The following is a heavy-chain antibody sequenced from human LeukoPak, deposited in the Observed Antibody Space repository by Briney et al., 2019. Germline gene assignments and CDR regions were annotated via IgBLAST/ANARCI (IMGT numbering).Heavy chain of an antibody. J-gene: IGHJ6*03. V-gene: IGHV4-59*01. CDR2: IYYSGST. Sequence: SETLSLTCTVSGGSISSYYWSWIRQPPGKGLEWIGYIYYSGSTNYNPSLKSRVTISGDTSKNQFSLKLRSVTAADTAVYYCARGLRNHYYYYMDVWGKGTTVTVSS. D-gene: IGHD5-12*01. CDR1: GGSISSYY. CDR3: ARGLRNHYYYYMDV.